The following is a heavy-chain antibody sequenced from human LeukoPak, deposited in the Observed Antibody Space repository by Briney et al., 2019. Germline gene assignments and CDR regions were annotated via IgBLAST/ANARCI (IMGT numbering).Heavy chain of an antibody. CDR3: ARSKEGVATLYYYYYYYMDV. J-gene: IGHJ6*03. CDR2: TCYRSKWYN. CDR1: GDSVSSNSAA. V-gene: IGHV6-1*01. Sequence: SQTLSLTCAISGDSVSSNSAAWNWIRQSPSRGLEWLGRTCYRSKWYNDYAVSVKSRITINPDTSKNQFSLQLNSVTPEDTAVYYCARSKEGVATLYYYYYYYMDVWGKGTTVTVSS. D-gene: IGHD5-12*01.